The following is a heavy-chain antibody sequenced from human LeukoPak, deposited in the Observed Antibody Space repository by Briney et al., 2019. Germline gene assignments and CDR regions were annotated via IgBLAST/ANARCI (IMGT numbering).Heavy chain of an antibody. CDR1: GFTISNYA. CDR3: ARIRESSNWYPVGLDDY. Sequence: GSLRLSCAASGFTISNYAMSWVRQAPGKGLEWVSAISYSSGSTYYADSVKGRFTISRDNSKNTLYVQMNSLRAEDTAVYYCARIRESSNWYPVGLDDYWGQGTLVGVSS. CDR2: ISYSSGST. V-gene: IGHV3-23*01. J-gene: IGHJ4*02. D-gene: IGHD6-13*01.